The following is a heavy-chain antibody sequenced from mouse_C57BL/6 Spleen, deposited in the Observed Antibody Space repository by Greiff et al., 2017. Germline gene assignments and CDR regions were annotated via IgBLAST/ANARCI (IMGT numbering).Heavy chain of an antibody. J-gene: IGHJ4*01. CDR2: ILPGSGGT. CDR3: ARKPPLRDYAMDY. V-gene: IGHV1-9*01. Sequence: QVQLQQSGAELMKPGASVKLSCQATGYTFTGYWIEWVKQRPGHGLEWIGEILPGSGGTNYNEKFKGKATFTADTSSNTAYMQLSSLTTEDSAIYYCARKPPLRDYAMDYWGQGTSVTVSS. CDR1: GYTFTGYW.